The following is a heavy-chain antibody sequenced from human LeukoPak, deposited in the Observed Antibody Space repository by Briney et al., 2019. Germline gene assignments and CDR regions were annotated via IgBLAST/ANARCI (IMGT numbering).Heavy chain of an antibody. CDR3: ARDRLDHYYDSSGYPYYYYYYMDV. CDR2: INHSGST. CDR1: GGSFSGYY. Sequence: SETLSLTCAVYGGSFSGYYWSWIRQPPGKGLEWIGEINHSGSTNYNPSLKSRVTISVDTSKNQFSLKLSSVTAADTAVYYCARDRLDHYYDSSGYPYYYYYYMDVWGKGTTVTISS. V-gene: IGHV4-34*01. J-gene: IGHJ6*03. D-gene: IGHD3-22*01.